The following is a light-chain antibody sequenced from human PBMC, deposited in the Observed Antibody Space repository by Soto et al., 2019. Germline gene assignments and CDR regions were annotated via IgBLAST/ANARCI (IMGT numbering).Light chain of an antibody. Sequence: DIQMTQSPSSLSASVGDRVTITCRASQSISSYLNWYQQKPGKAPKLLIYAASSLQSGVPSRFSCSGSGTDFTLTISSLQPEDFATYYCQQSYSTVGTFGQGTKVEIK. CDR1: QSISSY. CDR3: QQSYSTVGT. CDR2: AAS. J-gene: IGKJ1*01. V-gene: IGKV1-39*01.